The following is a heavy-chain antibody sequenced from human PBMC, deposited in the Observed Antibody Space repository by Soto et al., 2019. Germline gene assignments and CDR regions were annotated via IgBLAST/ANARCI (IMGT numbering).Heavy chain of an antibody. D-gene: IGHD4-17*01. CDR3: AREGGDPPYYYFGLDV. CDR1: GFKFSSYC. Sequence: EAQLVESGGALVQPGGSLRVSCEVSGFKFSSYCMNWVRQAPGKGLEWVANIKQDGSEKYYVDSVKGRFTISRDNAKNPLYLQMDSLRVEDTAVYYCAREGGDPPYYYFGLDVWGQGTTVTVSS. V-gene: IGHV3-7*01. CDR2: IKQDGSEK. J-gene: IGHJ6*02.